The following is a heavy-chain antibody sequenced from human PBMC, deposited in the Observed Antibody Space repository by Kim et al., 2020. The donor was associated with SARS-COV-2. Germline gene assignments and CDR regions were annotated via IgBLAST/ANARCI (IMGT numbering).Heavy chain of an antibody. CDR3: ARTSGGYYDSSGYAFDI. V-gene: IGHV4-30-2*04. Sequence: LKSRVTISVDTSKNQFSLKLSSVTAADTAVYYCARTSGGYYDSSGYAFDIWGQGTMVTVSS. J-gene: IGHJ3*02. D-gene: IGHD3-22*01.